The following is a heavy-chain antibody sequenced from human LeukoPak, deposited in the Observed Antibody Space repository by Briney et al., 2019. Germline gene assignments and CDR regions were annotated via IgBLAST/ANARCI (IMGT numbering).Heavy chain of an antibody. Sequence: PSETLSLTCGVSDYSITSDYYWGWIRQPPGKGLEWIGSIYHSGSTYYNPSLKSRVTISVGTSKNQFSLKLTSVTAADTALYYCARENTSGTNWFDPWGQGTLVTVSS. CDR2: IYHSGST. CDR3: ARENTSGTNWFDP. J-gene: IGHJ5*02. D-gene: IGHD3-10*01. V-gene: IGHV4-38-2*02. CDR1: DYSITSDYY.